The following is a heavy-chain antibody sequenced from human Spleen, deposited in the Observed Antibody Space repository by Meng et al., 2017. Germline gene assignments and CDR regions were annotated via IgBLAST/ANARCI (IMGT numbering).Heavy chain of an antibody. Sequence: EVQLVESGGGLVQPGGSLRLSCAASGFTFSRYWFHWVRQVPGKGLVWVSRIDTGGATTNYADSVRGRFTIYRDNAESTLYPQMNSLRAEDTAVYYCARTSSGIAVAGYFDYWGQGTLVTVSS. CDR1: GFTFSRYW. CDR3: ARTSSGIAVAGYFDY. V-gene: IGHV3-74*01. J-gene: IGHJ4*02. D-gene: IGHD6-19*01. CDR2: IDTGGATT.